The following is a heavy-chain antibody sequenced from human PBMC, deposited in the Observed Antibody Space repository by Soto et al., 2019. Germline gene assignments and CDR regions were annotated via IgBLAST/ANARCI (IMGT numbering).Heavy chain of an antibody. J-gene: IGHJ4*02. D-gene: IGHD2-21*02. Sequence: SETLSLTCIVSGESISSSSYYWGWIRQPPGKGLEWIGSIYYSGLTYYNPSFKSRVTISIDTSKNQFSLKLSSVTATDTAVYYCARQRTTVVTQACFDHWGQGALVTVSS. CDR2: IYYSGLT. V-gene: IGHV4-39*01. CDR1: GESISSSSYY. CDR3: ARQRTTVVTQACFDH.